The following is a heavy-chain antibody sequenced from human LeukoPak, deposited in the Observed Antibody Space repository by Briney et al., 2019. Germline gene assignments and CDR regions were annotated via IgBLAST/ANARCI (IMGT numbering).Heavy chain of an antibody. CDR2: IYYNGKT. D-gene: IGHD6-19*01. Sequence: SETLSLTCTVSGGSVTYTNYYWGWIRQPPGKGLQWIGVIYYNGKTYYNPSLKSQVTVAVDTSKNQFSLKLSSVTAADTAVYYCARSVVGQWLINYWGQGALVTVSS. V-gene: IGHV4-39*01. J-gene: IGHJ4*02. CDR3: ARSVVGQWLINY. CDR1: GGSVTYTNYY.